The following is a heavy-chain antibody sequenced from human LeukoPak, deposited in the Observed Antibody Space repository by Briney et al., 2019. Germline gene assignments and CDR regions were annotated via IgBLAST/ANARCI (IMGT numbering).Heavy chain of an antibody. CDR2: ISTSSSYI. V-gene: IGHV3-21*01. D-gene: IGHD3-10*01. Sequence: GGTLRLSCAASGFKFSSYSMKWVRQAPGKGLEWVSFISTSSSYIYYADSLKGRFTISRDNAKNSLYLQMNSLRAEDTAVYYCALLTYYYGSGSSTYWGQGTLVTVSS. J-gene: IGHJ4*02. CDR1: GFKFSSYS. CDR3: ALLTYYYGSGSSTY.